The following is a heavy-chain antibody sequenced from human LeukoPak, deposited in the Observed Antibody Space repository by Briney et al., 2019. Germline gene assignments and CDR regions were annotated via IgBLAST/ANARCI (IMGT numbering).Heavy chain of an antibody. CDR2: ISDGGDRT. Sequence: PGGSLRLSCAASGFTFNNYATNWVRQAPGKGLEWFSGISDGGDRTNCADSVKGRFTISRDNAKNSLYLQMNSLRAEDTAVYYCARAARNYDFWSGYYWGQGTLVTVSS. J-gene: IGHJ4*02. CDR3: ARAARNYDFWSGYY. V-gene: IGHV3-23*01. D-gene: IGHD3-3*01. CDR1: GFTFNNYA.